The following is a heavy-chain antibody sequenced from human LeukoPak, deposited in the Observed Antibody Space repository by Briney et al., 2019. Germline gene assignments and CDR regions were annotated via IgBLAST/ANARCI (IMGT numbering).Heavy chain of an antibody. CDR3: ARGLYYYGSGSYFMY. Sequence: GASVKVSXKASGYTFTSYGISWVRQAPGQGLEWMGWISAYNGNTNYAQKLQGRVTMTTDTSTSTAYMELRSLRSDDTAVYYCARGLYYYGSGSYFMYWGQGTLVTVSS. D-gene: IGHD3-10*01. J-gene: IGHJ4*02. V-gene: IGHV1-18*01. CDR2: ISAYNGNT. CDR1: GYTFTSYG.